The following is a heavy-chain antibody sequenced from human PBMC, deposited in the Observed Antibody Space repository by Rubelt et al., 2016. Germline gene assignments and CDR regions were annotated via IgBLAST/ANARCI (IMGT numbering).Heavy chain of an antibody. CDR2: INHSGST. Sequence: QVQLQQWGAGLLKPSETLSLTCAVYGGSFSGYYWSWIRQPPGKGLEWIGEINHSGSTNYNPSLKSRVTISVGTSKNQFSLELSSVTAADTAVYYCARGRELHIDYWGQGTLVTVSS. J-gene: IGHJ4*02. D-gene: IGHD1-26*01. CDR1: GGSFSGYY. V-gene: IGHV4-34*01. CDR3: ARGRELHIDY.